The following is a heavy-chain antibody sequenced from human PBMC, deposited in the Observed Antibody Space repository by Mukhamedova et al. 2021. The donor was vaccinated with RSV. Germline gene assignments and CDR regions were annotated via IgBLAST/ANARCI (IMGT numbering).Heavy chain of an antibody. V-gene: IGHV3-11*04. J-gene: IGHJ6*03. D-gene: IGHD1-26*01. CDR2: ISTTGGTI. Sequence: GKRLEWLSYISTTGGTINYADSVEGRFTISRDNAKNSLFLQMNSLRAEDTAVYYCARDPRGAGHYYYYMDVWGNGTSIIVSS. CDR3: ARDPRGAGHYYYYMDV.